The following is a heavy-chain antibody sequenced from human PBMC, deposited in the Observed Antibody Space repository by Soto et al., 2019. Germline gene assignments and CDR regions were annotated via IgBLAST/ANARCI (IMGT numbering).Heavy chain of an antibody. V-gene: IGHV3-23*01. CDR3: AKDSIRWSYTKGAFDI. Sequence: EVQLLESGGGLVQPGGSLRLSCAASGFTFSSYAMSWVRQAPGKGLEWVSAISGSGGSTYYADSVKGRFTISRDNSKNTLYLQMNSLRAEDTAVYYCAKDSIRWSYTKGAFDIWGQGTMVTVSS. CDR2: ISGSGGST. CDR1: GFTFSSYA. D-gene: IGHD1-26*01. J-gene: IGHJ3*02.